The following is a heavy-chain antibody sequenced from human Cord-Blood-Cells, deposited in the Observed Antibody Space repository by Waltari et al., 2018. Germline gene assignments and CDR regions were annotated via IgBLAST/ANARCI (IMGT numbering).Heavy chain of an antibody. CDR3: ASGITGDPMIEIDY. Sequence: QVQLVQSGAEVKKPGSSVKVSCTASGGTFSSYAISWVRHAPGQGLEWMGRIIPILGIANYAQKFQGRVTITADKSTSTAYMELSSLRAEDTAMYYCASGITGDPMIEIDYWGQGTLVTVSS. D-gene: IGHD1-20*01. CDR2: IIPILGIA. V-gene: IGHV1-69*09. J-gene: IGHJ4*02. CDR1: GGTFSSYA.